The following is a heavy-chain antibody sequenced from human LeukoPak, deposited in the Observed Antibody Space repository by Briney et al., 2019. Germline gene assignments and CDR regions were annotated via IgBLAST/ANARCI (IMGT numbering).Heavy chain of an antibody. V-gene: IGHV3-48*04. CDR1: AFAFSSFS. CDR2: ISSSGSTI. D-gene: IGHD2-2*01. J-gene: IGHJ6*02. Sequence: GGSLRLSCAASAFAFSSFSINWVRQAPGKGLEWVSYISSSGSTIYYADSVKGRFTISRDNAKNSLYLQMNSLRAEDTAVYYCARDANVVVPAATSGMDVWGQGTTVTVSS. CDR3: ARDANVVVPAATSGMDV.